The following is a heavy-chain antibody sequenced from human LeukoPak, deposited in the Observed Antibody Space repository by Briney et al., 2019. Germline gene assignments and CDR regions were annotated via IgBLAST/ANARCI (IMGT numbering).Heavy chain of an antibody. Sequence: GGSLRLPCAVSGYALTTSGMTGGARAPGKGLEWVSSISSSSGYVYYADSSKGRFTISTDNAKNPPYLEMNSLRAEDTAVYYYARGAPCGGDCSSWFDPWGQGSLVTVSS. V-gene: IGHV3-21*01. CDR2: ISSSSGYV. CDR1: GYALTTSG. D-gene: IGHD2-21*02. CDR3: ARGAPCGGDCSSWFDP. J-gene: IGHJ5*02.